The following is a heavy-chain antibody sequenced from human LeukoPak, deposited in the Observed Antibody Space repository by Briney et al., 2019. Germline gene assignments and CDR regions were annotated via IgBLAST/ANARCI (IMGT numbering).Heavy chain of an antibody. CDR1: GYPFSSCG. J-gene: IGHJ4*02. V-gene: IGHV1-18*01. CDR2: ISGYNGDT. CDR3: ARNWGAGHPINFDY. D-gene: IGHD3-16*01. Sequence: GASVKVSCKTFGYPFSSCGINWVRQAPGQGLEWMGWISGYNGDTNHAQKFQGRVTMTTDTSTNTAYMDLRRLRSDDTAVYYCARNWGAGHPINFDYWGQGTLVTVSS.